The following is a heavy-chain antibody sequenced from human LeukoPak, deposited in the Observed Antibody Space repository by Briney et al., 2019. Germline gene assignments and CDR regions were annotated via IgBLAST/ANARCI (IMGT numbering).Heavy chain of an antibody. CDR2: ISGNGGST. CDR3: ARDRGXRYYHHMDV. Sequence: PGGSLRLSCAASGFTFSNYAMTWVRQAPGKGLEWVSAISGNGGSTYYADSVKGRFTISRDNSKNTLYLQMNSLRDDDTAVYYCARDRGXRYYHHMDVWGQGTTVTVS. CDR1: GFTFSNYA. J-gene: IGHJ6*02. V-gene: IGHV3-23*01.